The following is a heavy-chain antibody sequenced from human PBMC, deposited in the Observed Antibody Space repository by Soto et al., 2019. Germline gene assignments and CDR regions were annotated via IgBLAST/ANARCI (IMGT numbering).Heavy chain of an antibody. V-gene: IGHV1-18*01. J-gene: IGHJ4*01. Sequence: QVQLVQSGAEVKKPGASVKVSCKASGYTFTSYGISWVRQAPGQGLEWMGWINPYNGNTDYAQKLQGRVTMTTDTTTNTPYMELRALRSDDTAVYYCARDWFGIYYWGHGTLVTVSS. D-gene: IGHD3-16*01. CDR1: GYTFTSYG. CDR2: INPYNGNT. CDR3: ARDWFGIYY.